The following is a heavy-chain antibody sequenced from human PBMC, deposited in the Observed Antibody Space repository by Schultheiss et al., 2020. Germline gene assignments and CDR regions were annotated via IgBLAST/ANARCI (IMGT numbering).Heavy chain of an antibody. V-gene: IGHV4-30-4*01. CDR3: AREGGGSGRIDY. CDR1: GGSISSGDYY. J-gene: IGHJ4*02. CDR2: IYYSGST. Sequence: SETLSLTCTVSGGSISSGDYYWSWIRQPPGKGLEWIGYIYYSGSTYYNPSLKSRVTISVDTSKNQFSLKLSSVTAADTAVYYCAREGGGSGRIDYWGQGTLVTVYS. D-gene: IGHD3-10*01.